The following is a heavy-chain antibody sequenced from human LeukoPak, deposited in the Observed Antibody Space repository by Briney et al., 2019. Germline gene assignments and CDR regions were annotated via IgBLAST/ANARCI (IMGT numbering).Heavy chain of an antibody. J-gene: IGHJ6*02. D-gene: IGHD3-10*01. Sequence: GASVKVSCKASGYTFTSYGISWVRQAPGQGLEWMGWISAYNGNTNYAQKLQGRVTMTTDTSTSTAYMELRSLRSDDTAVYYCARDFPTNNYYGSGSYYMGYYYYYYGMDVWGQGTTVTVSS. V-gene: IGHV1-18*01. CDR3: ARDFPTNNYYGSGSYYMGYYYYYYGMDV. CDR1: GYTFTSYG. CDR2: ISAYNGNT.